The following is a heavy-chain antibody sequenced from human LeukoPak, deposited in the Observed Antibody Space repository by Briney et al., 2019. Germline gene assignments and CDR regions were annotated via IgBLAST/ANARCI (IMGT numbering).Heavy chain of an antibody. CDR1: GGSISSGGYS. Sequence: SETLSLTCAVSGGSISSGGYSWSWIRQPPGKGLEWIGYIYHSGSTYYDPSLKSRVTISVDRSKNQFSLKLSSVTAADTAVYYCARHDSGAYPLDFWGQGTLVTVSS. CDR2: IYHSGST. D-gene: IGHD2-15*01. V-gene: IGHV4-30-2*01. J-gene: IGHJ4*02. CDR3: ARHDSGAYPLDF.